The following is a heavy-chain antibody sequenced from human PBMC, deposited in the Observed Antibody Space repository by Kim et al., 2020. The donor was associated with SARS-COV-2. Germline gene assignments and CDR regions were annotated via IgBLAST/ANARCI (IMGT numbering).Heavy chain of an antibody. V-gene: IGHV4-4*07. CDR3: ARQVAGTDRRFDY. Sequence: SETLSLICTVSGGSFSFYHRSWIRQPAGKGLEWIGRIYVSGSTNYNPSLKSRVTMSVDTSENQMSLRLTSVTAADTAMYYCARQVAGTDRRFDYWGQGILVTVSS. CDR2: IYVSGST. D-gene: IGHD6-19*01. J-gene: IGHJ4*02. CDR1: GGSFSFYH.